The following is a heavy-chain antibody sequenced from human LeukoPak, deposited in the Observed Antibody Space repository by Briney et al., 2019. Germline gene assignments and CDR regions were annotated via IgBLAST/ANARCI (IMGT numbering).Heavy chain of an antibody. V-gene: IGHV3-7*01. Sequence: GGSLRLSCAASGFTVSRDWMSWVRQAPRKGLEWVANIKQDGREKYYVDSVKGRFTISRDNAKNSLSLQMNSLRAEDTAVYYCASVSITVAERDYMDVWGKGTTVTVSS. CDR2: IKQDGREK. J-gene: IGHJ6*03. D-gene: IGHD6-19*01. CDR3: ASVSITVAERDYMDV. CDR1: GFTVSRDW.